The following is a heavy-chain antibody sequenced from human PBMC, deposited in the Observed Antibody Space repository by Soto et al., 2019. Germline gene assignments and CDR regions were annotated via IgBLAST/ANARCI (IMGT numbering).Heavy chain of an antibody. V-gene: IGHV4-59*01. CDR3: ARGKVTFNWFDP. J-gene: IGHJ5*02. CDR1: GGSISTYY. CDR2: IYYSGST. Sequence: SETLSLTCTVSGGSISTYYWSWIRQPPGKGLEWIGYIYYSGSTNYNPSLESRVTISVDTSKNQFSLKMSSVTAADTTVYYCARGKVTFNWFDPWGQGTLVTVSS. D-gene: IGHD5-18*01.